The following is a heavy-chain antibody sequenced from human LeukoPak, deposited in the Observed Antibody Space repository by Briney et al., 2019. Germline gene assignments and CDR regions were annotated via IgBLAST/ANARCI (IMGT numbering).Heavy chain of an antibody. D-gene: IGHD3-3*01. J-gene: IGHJ4*02. CDR2: ISYDGSNK. CDR3: ARFSVLRYSFDY. CDR1: GFTFSSYA. Sequence: GGSLRLSCAASGFTFSSYAMSWVRQAPGKGLEWVAVISYDGSNKYYADSVKGRFTISRDNSKNTLYLQMNSLRAEDTAVYYCARFSVLRYSFDYWGQGTLVTVSS. V-gene: IGHV3-30-3*01.